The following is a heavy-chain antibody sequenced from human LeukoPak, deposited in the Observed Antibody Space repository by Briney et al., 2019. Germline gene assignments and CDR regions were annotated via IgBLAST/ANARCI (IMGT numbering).Heavy chain of an antibody. V-gene: IGHV3-53*01. CDR2: IYSGGST. CDR1: GFTVSSNY. D-gene: IGHD3-10*01. J-gene: IGHJ4*02. CDR3: ARPYYYGSGSYYDY. Sequence: PGGSLRLSCAASGFTVSSNYMSWVRQAPGKGLEWVSVIYSGGSTYYADSVKGRFTISRDNSKNTLYLQMNSLRAEDTAVYCCARPYYYGSGSYYDYWGQGTLVTVSS.